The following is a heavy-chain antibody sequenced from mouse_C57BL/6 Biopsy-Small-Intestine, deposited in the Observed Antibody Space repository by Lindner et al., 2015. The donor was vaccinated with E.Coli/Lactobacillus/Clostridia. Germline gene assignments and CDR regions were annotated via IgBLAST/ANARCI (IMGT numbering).Heavy chain of an antibody. J-gene: IGHJ2*01. Sequence: VQLQESGPELVKPGASVKISCKASGYAFSGSWMNWVKQRPGKGLEWIGRIYPGDGDTNYNGKFKGKATLTADKSSSTAYVQLSSLTSEDSAVYFCAREWGAYYFDYWGQGTTLTVSS. D-gene: IGHD1-3*01. CDR3: AREWGAYYFDY. V-gene: IGHV1-82*01. CDR2: IYPGDGDT. CDR1: GYAFSGSW.